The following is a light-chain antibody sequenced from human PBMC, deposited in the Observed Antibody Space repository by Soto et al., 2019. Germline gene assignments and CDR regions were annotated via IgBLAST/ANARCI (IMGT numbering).Light chain of an antibody. Sequence: SYALTQTSSVSVAPGQTARISCGGNNIGGKSVHWYQQKPGQAPGVVVYDDSDRPSGIPERFSGSKSGNTASLTISGLQAEDEADYYCRSYSRSFTVIFGGGTKLTVL. J-gene: IGLJ2*01. CDR2: DDS. CDR1: NIGGKS. CDR3: RSYSRSFTVI. V-gene: IGLV3-21*02.